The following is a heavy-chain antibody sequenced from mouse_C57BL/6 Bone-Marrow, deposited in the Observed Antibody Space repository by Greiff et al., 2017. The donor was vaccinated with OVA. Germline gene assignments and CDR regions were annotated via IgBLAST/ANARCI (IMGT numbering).Heavy chain of an antibody. V-gene: IGHV1-74*01. D-gene: IGHD3-2*02. CDR3: AIGKTAQATGFDY. Sequence: QVQLKQPGAELVKPGASVKVSCKASGYTFTSYWMPWVKQRPGQGLEWIGRIPPSDSDTNYNQKFKGKATLTVDKSSSTAYLQLSSLTSEDSAVYYCAIGKTAQATGFDYWGQGTTLTVSS. CDR2: IPPSDSDT. J-gene: IGHJ2*01. CDR1: GYTFTSYW.